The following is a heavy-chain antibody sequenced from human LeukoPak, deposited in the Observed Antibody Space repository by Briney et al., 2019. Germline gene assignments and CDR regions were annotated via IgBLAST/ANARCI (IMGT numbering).Heavy chain of an antibody. D-gene: IGHD5-24*01. V-gene: IGHV1-2*02. J-gene: IGHJ4*02. Sequence: ASVKVSCKASGYTFTGYYMHWVRQAPGQGLEWMGWINPNSGGTNYAQKFQGRVTMTRDTSISTAYMELSGLRSDDTAVYYCARSEEMATIPLYWGQGTLVTVSS. CDR3: ARSEEMATIPLY. CDR1: GYTFTGYY. CDR2: INPNSGGT.